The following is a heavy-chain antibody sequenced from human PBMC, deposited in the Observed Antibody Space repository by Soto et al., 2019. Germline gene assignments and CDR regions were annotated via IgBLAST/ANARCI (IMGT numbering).Heavy chain of an antibody. CDR1: GFTFSSYW. CDR3: ARDLVLVPAAMRGYYGMDV. Sequence: EVQLVESGGGLVQPGGSLRLSCAASGFTFSSYWMHWVRQAPGKGLVWVSRINSDGSSTSYADSVKGRFTISRDNAKNTLYLQMNSLRAEDTAVYYCARDLVLVPAAMRGYYGMDVWGQGTTVTVSS. D-gene: IGHD2-2*01. V-gene: IGHV3-74*01. J-gene: IGHJ6*02. CDR2: INSDGSST.